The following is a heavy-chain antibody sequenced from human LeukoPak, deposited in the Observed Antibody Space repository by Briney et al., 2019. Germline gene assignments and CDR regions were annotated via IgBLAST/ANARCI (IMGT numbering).Heavy chain of an antibody. CDR2: IDYIGST. D-gene: IGHD3-22*01. V-gene: IGHV4-59*01. CDR3: ARGRGDSKGTSFHY. CDR1: GGSISNYY. J-gene: IGHJ4*02. Sequence: SETLSLTCTVSGGSISNYYWSWIRQPPGKGLEWIGYIDYIGSTTYNPSLKSRVTISIDTSKNQFSLRLSSVTAADTAVYYCARGRGDSKGTSFHYWGQGTLVTVPA.